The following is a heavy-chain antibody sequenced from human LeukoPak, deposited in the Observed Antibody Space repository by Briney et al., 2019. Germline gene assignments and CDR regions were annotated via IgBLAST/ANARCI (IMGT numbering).Heavy chain of an antibody. CDR3: AKTREGGYGMDV. J-gene: IGHJ6*02. V-gene: IGHV3-30*18. CDR2: ISYDGSNK. CDR1: GFTFSSYG. Sequence: PGRSLRLSCAASGFTFSSYGMHWVRQAPGKGLEWVAVISYDGSNKYYADSVKGRFTISRDNSKNTLYLQMNSLRAEDTAVYYCAKTREGGYGMDVWGQGTTVTVSS. D-gene: IGHD2-15*01.